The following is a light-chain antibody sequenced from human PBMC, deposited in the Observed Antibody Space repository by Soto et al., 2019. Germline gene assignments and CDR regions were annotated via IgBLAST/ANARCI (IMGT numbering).Light chain of an antibody. Sequence: DIQMTQSPSSLSASGEDRVAITCRASQSISSYLNWYQQKPGKAPKXIIYAASSLQSGVPSRFSGSGSGTDCTLTISSLQPEDVATYYCQQSYSTPQTFGQGTKVDIK. CDR2: AAS. CDR1: QSISSY. J-gene: IGKJ1*01. CDR3: QQSYSTPQT. V-gene: IGKV1-39*01.